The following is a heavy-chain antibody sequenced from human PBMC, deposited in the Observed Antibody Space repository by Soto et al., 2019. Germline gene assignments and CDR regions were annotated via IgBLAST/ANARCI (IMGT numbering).Heavy chain of an antibody. CDR1: GFPFGSYE. Sequence: EVQLVESGGGLVQPGGSLRLSCAASGFPFGSYEMHWVRQAPGKGLEWISYIGTSGTNILYADSVKGRFSISRDDAKNSLYLQMKSLRAEDTGVDYGASPQTKVPGDYLGQGTLVTVS. CDR2: IGTSGTNI. J-gene: IGHJ4*02. V-gene: IGHV3-48*03. D-gene: IGHD2-2*01. CDR3: ASPQTKVPGDY.